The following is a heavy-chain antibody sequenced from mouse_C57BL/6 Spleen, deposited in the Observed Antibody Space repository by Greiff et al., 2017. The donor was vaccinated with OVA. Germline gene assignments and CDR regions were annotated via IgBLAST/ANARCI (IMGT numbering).Heavy chain of an antibody. J-gene: IGHJ2*01. D-gene: IGHD1-1*01. V-gene: IGHV1-50*01. Sequence: QVQLQQPGAELVKPGASVKLSCKASGYTFTSYWMQWVKQRPGQGLEWIGEIDPSDSYTNYNQKFKGKATLTVDTSSNTAYMQLSSVTSEDSAIYYCARKVVAPFDYWGQGTTLTVSS. CDR3: ARKVVAPFDY. CDR2: IDPSDSYT. CDR1: GYTFTSYW.